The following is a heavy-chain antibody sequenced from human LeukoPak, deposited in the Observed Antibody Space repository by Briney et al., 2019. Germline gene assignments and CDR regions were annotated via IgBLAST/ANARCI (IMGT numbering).Heavy chain of an antibody. V-gene: IGHV4-34*01. CDR1: GGSFSGYY. D-gene: IGHD5-12*01. CDR2: INHSGST. Sequence: SETLSLTCAVYGGSFSGYYWSWIRQPPGKGLEWIGEINHSGSTNYNPSLKSRVTISVGTSKNQFSLKLSSVTAADTAVYYCARLSGYDPDYWGQGTLVTVSS. J-gene: IGHJ4*02. CDR3: ARLSGYDPDY.